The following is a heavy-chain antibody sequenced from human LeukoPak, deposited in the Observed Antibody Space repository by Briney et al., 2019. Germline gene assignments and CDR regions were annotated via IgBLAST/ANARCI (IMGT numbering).Heavy chain of an antibody. CDR1: GFTFSSYG. CDR3: ARDLSGSCDY. CDR2: ISYDGSNK. D-gene: IGHD1-26*01. V-gene: IGHV3-30*03. Sequence: GGSLRLSCAASGFTFSSYGMHWVRQAPGKGLEWVAVISYDGSNKYYADSVKGRFTISRDNSKNTLYLQMGSLRAEDMAVYYCARDLSGSCDYWGQGTLVTVSS. J-gene: IGHJ4*02.